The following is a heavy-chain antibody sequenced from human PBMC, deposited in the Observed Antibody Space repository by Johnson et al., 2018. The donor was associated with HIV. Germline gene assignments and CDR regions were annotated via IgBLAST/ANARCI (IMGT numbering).Heavy chain of an antibody. J-gene: IGHJ3*02. CDR2: ISSSGSTI. CDR1: GFSFSDYY. V-gene: IGHV3-11*04. CDR3: ARQPDNFWSSDAFDI. D-gene: IGHD3-3*01. Sequence: QVQLVESGGGLVQPGGSLRLSCAASGFSFSDYYMSWIRQAPGKGLEWVSYISSSGSTIYYADSVVKGRFTISRDNAKNSVFLQRNSLRVEDTAIYYCARQPDNFWSSDAFDIWGQGTMVTVSS.